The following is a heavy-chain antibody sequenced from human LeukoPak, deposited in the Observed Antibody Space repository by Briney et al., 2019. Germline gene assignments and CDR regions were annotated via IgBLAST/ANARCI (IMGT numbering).Heavy chain of an antibody. CDR2: IYSGGST. CDR3: ARQGSGWYFDY. J-gene: IGHJ4*02. D-gene: IGHD6-19*01. V-gene: IGHV3-66*04. Sequence: GGSLRLSCAASGFTVSSNYMSWVRQAPGKGLEWVSVIYSGGSTYYADSVKGRFTISRDNSKNTLYLQMNSLRAEDTAVYCCARQGSGWYFDYWGQGTLVTVSS. CDR1: GFTVSSNY.